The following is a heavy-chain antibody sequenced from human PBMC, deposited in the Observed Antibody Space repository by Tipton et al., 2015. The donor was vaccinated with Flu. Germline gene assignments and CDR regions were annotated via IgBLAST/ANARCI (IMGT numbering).Heavy chain of an antibody. D-gene: IGHD3-10*01. CDR3: ARRMIRGYSFDI. Sequence: LEWIGYIYYSGSTNYNPSRKSRVTLSVDTSKNQISLKLSSVTAADTVVYYCARRMIRGYSFDIWGGGTVDTVSS. V-gene: IGHV4-59*01. CDR2: IYYSGST. J-gene: IGHJ3*02.